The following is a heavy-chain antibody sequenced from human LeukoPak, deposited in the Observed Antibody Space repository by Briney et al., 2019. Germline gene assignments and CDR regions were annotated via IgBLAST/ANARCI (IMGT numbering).Heavy chain of an antibody. D-gene: IGHD2-2*02. CDR2: IGTAGDT. Sequence: PGGSLRLSCAASGFTFSSYDMHWVHQATGEGLEWVSAIGTAGDTYYPGSVKGRFTISRENAKNSLYLQMNSLRAGDTAVYYCAREGPLYSFDYWGQGTLVTVSS. V-gene: IGHV3-13*01. CDR3: AREGPLYSFDY. J-gene: IGHJ4*02. CDR1: GFTFSSYD.